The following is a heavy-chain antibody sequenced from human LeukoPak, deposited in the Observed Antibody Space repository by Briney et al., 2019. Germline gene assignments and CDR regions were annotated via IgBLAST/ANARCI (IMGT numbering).Heavy chain of an antibody. CDR2: IHYSGST. CDR3: ARQVYSSSWSYYFEY. V-gene: IGHV4-61*05. Sequence: SETLSLTCSVSGDSISSSTYYWGWIRQPPGRGLEWIGSIHYSGSTSYNSSLKSRVTMSIDTSKNQFSLKLSSVTPADTAVYYCARQVYSSSWSYYFEYWGQGILVTVSS. D-gene: IGHD6-13*01. CDR1: GDSISSSTYY. J-gene: IGHJ4*02.